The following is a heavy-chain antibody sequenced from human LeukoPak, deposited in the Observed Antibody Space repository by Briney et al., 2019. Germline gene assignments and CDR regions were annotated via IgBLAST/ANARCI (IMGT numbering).Heavy chain of an antibody. J-gene: IGHJ4*02. CDR2: IYYSGST. V-gene: IGHV4-59*01. Sequence: SETLSLTCTVSGGSISSYYWSWIRQPPGKGLEWIGYIYYSGSTNYNPSLKSRVTISVDTSKNQFSLKLSSVTAADTAVYYCARGQGPIMVATYLVYWGQGTLVTVSS. CDR3: ARGQGPIMVATYLVY. D-gene: IGHD5-12*01. CDR1: GGSISSYY.